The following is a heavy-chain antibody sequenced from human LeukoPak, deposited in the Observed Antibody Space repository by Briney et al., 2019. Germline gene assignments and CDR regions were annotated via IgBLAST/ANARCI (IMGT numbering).Heavy chain of an antibody. J-gene: IGHJ4*02. Sequence: PSETLSLTCTVSGGSISGYYWSWIRQPPGKGLEWIGYIYYSGSTKYHPPLKSRVTISVDTSKNQFSLKLNSVTAADTAVYYCARSYGSGNYFDFWGQGTPVTVSS. CDR3: ARSYGSGNYFDF. CDR2: IYYSGST. CDR1: GGSISGYY. V-gene: IGHV4-59*01. D-gene: IGHD3-10*01.